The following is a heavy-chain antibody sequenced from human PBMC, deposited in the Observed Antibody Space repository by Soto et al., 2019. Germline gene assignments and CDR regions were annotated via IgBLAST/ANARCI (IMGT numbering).Heavy chain of an antibody. CDR3: ARGNPYYYYYYMDV. CDR2: IYYSGST. V-gene: IGHV4-31*03. CDR1: GGSISSGGYY. J-gene: IGHJ6*03. Sequence: QVQLQESGPGLVKPSQTLSLTCTVSGGSISSGGYYWSWIRQHPGKGLEWIGYIYYSGSTYYNPSLKSRVTISVDTSKNQFSLKLSSVTAADTAAYYCARGNPYYYYYYMDVWGKGTTVTVSS.